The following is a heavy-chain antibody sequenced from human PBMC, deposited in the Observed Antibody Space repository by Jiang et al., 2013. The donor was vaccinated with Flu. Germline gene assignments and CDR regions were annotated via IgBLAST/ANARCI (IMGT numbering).Heavy chain of an antibody. D-gene: IGHD3-10*01. V-gene: IGHV3-15*01. CDR3: TTRFGELSLYYYYGMDV. J-gene: IGHJ6*02. CDR2: IIRRLDGGTA. Sequence: LSCAASGFSFRNAWMSWVRQAPGKGLEWVGRIIRRLDGGTADYAAPVKGRFTISRDDSRNTLYLQMNSLKTEDTGVYYCTTRFGELSLYYYYGMDVWGQGTTVTVSS. CDR1: GFSFRNAW.